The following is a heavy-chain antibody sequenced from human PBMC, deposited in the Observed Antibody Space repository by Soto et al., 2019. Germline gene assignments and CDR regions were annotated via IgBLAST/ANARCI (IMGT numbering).Heavy chain of an antibody. CDR2: ISAYNGNT. J-gene: IGHJ3*02. Sequence: GASVKVSCKASGYTFSNYGISWVRQAPGQGLEWMGWISAYNGNTKYVQKFQGRVIMTTDTSASTAYMELRSLRSDDTAVYYCARLRWDAFDIRGQGTMVTVSS. CDR3: ARLRWDAFDI. V-gene: IGHV1-18*01. D-gene: IGHD4-17*01. CDR1: GYTFSNYG.